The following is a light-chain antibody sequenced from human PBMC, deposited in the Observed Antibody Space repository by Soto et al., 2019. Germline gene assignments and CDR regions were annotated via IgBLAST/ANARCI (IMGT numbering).Light chain of an antibody. Sequence: EIVLTQSPGTLSLSPGERVTLSCRASQSVSSSYLAWYQQKPGQAPRLLIYGASSRATGIPERFSGSGSGTEFTFTINRLEPEDFAVYYCQRYGNSPMYTFGQGTKLEIK. J-gene: IGKJ2*01. CDR2: GAS. V-gene: IGKV3-20*01. CDR1: QSVSSSY. CDR3: QRYGNSPMYT.